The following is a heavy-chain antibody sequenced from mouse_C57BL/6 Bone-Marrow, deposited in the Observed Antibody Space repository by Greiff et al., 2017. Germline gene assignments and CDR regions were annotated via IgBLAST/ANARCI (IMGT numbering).Heavy chain of an antibody. Sequence: QLQQSVAELARPGASVKLSCKASGYTFPSYGISWVKQRTGQGLEWIGEIYPRSGNTYYNEKFKGKATLTADKSSSTAYMELRSLTSEDSAVYFCARGVARAYYSNSRFAYWGQGTLVTVSA. CDR1: GYTFPSYG. CDR2: IYPRSGNT. CDR3: ARGVARAYYSNSRFAY. D-gene: IGHD2-5*01. J-gene: IGHJ3*01. V-gene: IGHV1-81*01.